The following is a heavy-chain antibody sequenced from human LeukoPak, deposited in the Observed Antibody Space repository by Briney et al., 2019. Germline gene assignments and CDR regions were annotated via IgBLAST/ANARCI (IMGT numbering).Heavy chain of an antibody. V-gene: IGHV1-8*01. Sequence: ASVKVSCQASGYNFIDYDINWVRQAPGQGPEWMGWKNPSSGNTGYAQKFQGRVSMTRDTSINIAYMELTSLGSDDTAVYYCARGISGYSYGYGDNWGRGTLVTVPS. CDR3: ARGISGYSYGYGDN. CDR1: GYNFIDYD. D-gene: IGHD5-18*01. J-gene: IGHJ4*02. CDR2: KNPSSGNT.